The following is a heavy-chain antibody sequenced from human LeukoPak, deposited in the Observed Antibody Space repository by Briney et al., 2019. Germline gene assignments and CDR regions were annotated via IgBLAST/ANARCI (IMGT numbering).Heavy chain of an antibody. CDR1: GFTFSSYS. V-gene: IGHV3-21*01. D-gene: IGHD1-26*01. Sequence: PGGSLRLSCAASGFTFSSYSMNWVRQAPGKGLEWVSSISSSSSYIYYADSVKGRFTISRDNAKNSLYLQMNSLRAEDTAVYYCARDQQWELFSFDYWGQGTLVTVSS. J-gene: IGHJ4*02. CDR3: ARDQQWELFSFDY. CDR2: ISSSSSYI.